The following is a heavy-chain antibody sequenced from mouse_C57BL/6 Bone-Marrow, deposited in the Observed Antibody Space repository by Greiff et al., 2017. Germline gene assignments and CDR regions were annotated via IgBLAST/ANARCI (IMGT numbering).Heavy chain of an antibody. V-gene: IGHV3-6*01. Sequence: VQLKESGPGLVKPSQSLSLTCSVTGYSITSGYYWNWIRQFPGNKLEWMGYISYDGSNNYNPSLKNRISITRDTSKNQFFLKLNSVTTEDTAPYYYARAWLRRRTDYFDYWGQGTTLTVSS. CDR2: ISYDGSN. D-gene: IGHD2-2*01. CDR3: ARAWLRRRTDYFDY. J-gene: IGHJ2*01. CDR1: GYSITSGYY.